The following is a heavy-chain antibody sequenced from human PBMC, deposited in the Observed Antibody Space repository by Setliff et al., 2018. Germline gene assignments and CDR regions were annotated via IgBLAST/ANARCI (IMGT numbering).Heavy chain of an antibody. D-gene: IGHD2-15*01. Sequence: HPGGSLRLSCAASGFTFSSYAMSWVRQAPGKGLEWVSAISGSGGSTYYADSVKGRFTISRDNSKNTLYLQMNSLRAEDTAVYYCAKIWGAYCTGNRCHSDPPHWDNWGQGTLVTVSS. CDR2: ISGSGGST. V-gene: IGHV3-23*01. J-gene: IGHJ4*02. CDR1: GFTFSSYA. CDR3: AKIWGAYCTGNRCHSDPPHWDN.